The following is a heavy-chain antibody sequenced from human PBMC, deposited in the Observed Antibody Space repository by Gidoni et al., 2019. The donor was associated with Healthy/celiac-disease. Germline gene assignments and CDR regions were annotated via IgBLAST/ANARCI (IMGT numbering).Heavy chain of an antibody. CDR1: GGSFSGYY. CDR2: INHSGST. Sequence: QVQLQQWGAGLLKPSETLSLTCAVYGGSFSGYYWSWIRQPPGKGLEWIGEINHSGSTNYNPSLKSRVTISVDTSKNQFSLKLSSVTAADTAVYYCARVPVTPEARWFDPWGQGTLVTVSS. V-gene: IGHV4-34*01. J-gene: IGHJ5*02. D-gene: IGHD4-17*01. CDR3: ARVPVTPEARWFDP.